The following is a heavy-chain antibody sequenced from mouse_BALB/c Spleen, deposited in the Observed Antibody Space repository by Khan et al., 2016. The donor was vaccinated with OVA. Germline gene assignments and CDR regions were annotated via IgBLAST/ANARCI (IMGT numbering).Heavy chain of an antibody. Sequence: QVQLKESGPGLVAPSQSLSITCTISGFSLTNYGVHWVRQPPGKGLEWLVVIWSDGSTTYNSALKSRLTISKDNSASQVFLKMNSLQTDDTDMYFCARQPYYHYNIMDYWGQGTSVTVSS. CDR2: IWSDGST. J-gene: IGHJ4*01. CDR3: ARQPYYHYNIMDY. D-gene: IGHD2-10*01. CDR1: GFSLTNYG. V-gene: IGHV2-6-1*01.